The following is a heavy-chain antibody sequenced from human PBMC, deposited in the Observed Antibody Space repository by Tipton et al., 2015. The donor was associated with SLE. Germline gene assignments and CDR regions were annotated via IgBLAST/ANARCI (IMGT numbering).Heavy chain of an antibody. D-gene: IGHD1-26*01. CDR3: AKDLAWDVVGVES. V-gene: IGHV3-43*02. CDR2: ISGDGDTT. J-gene: IGHJ4*02. Sequence: SLRLSCAASGFIFDHYGMHWVRQAPGKGLEWVSFISGDGDTTLYADSVKGRFTISRDNSKNSLYVAMNSLRPEDTALYFCAKDLAWDVVGVESWGQGTLVTVSS. CDR1: GFIFDHYG.